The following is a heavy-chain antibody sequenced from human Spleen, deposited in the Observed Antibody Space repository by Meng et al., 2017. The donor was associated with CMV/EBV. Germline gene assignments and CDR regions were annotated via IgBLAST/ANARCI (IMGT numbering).Heavy chain of an antibody. CDR3: ARDHPYIEGATPLYFYGMDV. CDR1: GYTFTDYG. V-gene: IGHV1-18*01. Sequence: ASVKVSCKTSGYTFTDYGVSWVRQAPGQGLEWMGWMSGYNGNTNYAQKFQGRVTMTADTSTTTAYMELRSLRSDDTAVYYCARDHPYIEGATPLYFYGMDVWGQGTTVTVSS. D-gene: IGHD1-26*01. J-gene: IGHJ6*02. CDR2: MSGYNGNT.